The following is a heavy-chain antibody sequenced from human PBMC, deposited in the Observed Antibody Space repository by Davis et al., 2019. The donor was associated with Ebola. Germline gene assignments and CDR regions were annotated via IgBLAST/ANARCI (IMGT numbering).Heavy chain of an antibody. J-gene: IGHJ6*04. CDR3: VERPDVVLPEVSFYYYGMDV. CDR1: GFTFSVNA. V-gene: IGHV3-64D*06. D-gene: IGHD2-2*01. Sequence: GESLKISCSASGFTFSVNAMHWVRQAPGKGLEYVSAISGDGGYTFYADSVKGRFTISRDNAKNTLYLQMSSLRAEDTAVYYCVERPDVVLPEVSFYYYGMDVWGKGTTVTVSS. CDR2: ISGDGGYT.